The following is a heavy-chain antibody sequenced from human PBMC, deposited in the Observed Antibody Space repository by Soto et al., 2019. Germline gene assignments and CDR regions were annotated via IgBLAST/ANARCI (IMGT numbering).Heavy chain of an antibody. CDR3: ASSTVTTSYYYYYYMDV. V-gene: IGHV4-39*01. J-gene: IGHJ6*03. Sequence: SETLSLTCTVSGGSISSSSYYWGWIRQPPGKGLEWIGSIYYSGSTYYNPSLKSRATISVDTSKNQFSLKLSSVTAADTAVYYCASSTVTTSYYYYYYMDVWGKGTTVTVSS. D-gene: IGHD4-17*01. CDR2: IYYSGST. CDR1: GGSISSSSYY.